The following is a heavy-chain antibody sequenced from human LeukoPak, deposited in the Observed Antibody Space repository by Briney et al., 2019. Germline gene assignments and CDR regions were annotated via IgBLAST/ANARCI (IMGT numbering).Heavy chain of an antibody. CDR1: GFTFSSYG. Sequence: GGSLRLSCAASGFTFSSYGMHWVRQAPGKGLEWVAFIRYDGSNKYYADSVKGRFTISRDNSKNTLYLQMNSLRAEDTAVYYCARVGLGGIDFWSGYSTYFDYWGQGTLVTVSS. CDR2: IRYDGSNK. D-gene: IGHD3-3*01. J-gene: IGHJ4*02. CDR3: ARVGLGGIDFWSGYSTYFDY. V-gene: IGHV3-30*02.